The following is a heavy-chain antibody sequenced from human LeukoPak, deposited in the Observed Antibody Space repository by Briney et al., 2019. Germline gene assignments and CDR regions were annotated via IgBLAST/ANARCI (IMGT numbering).Heavy chain of an antibody. CDR1: GGSISSGSYS. CDR2: IYSSGTT. Sequence: SETLSLTCTVSGGSISSGSYSWNWIRQPAGTGLECIGRIYSSGTTNYNPSLKSRVTMSVDTSKNQFSLKLTSVTAADTAVYYCARIRMATIHIWGQGTLVTVSS. CDR3: ARIRMATIHI. V-gene: IGHV4-61*02. J-gene: IGHJ4*02. D-gene: IGHD5-24*01.